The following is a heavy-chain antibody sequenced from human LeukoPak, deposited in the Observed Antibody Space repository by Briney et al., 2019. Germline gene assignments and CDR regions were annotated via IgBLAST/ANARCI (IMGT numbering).Heavy chain of an antibody. CDR2: INSDGSST. V-gene: IGHV3-74*01. J-gene: IGHJ4*02. CDR1: GLPFSSYW. CDR3: RASGGGGFDY. Sequence: GGSLRLPCAASGLPFSSYWMHWVRQAPGKGLVWVSRINSDGSSTSYADSVEGRFTISIDNAKNTLYLQMNSLRTEDTAVYYGRASGGGGFDYWGQGILVTVSS. D-gene: IGHD3-16*01.